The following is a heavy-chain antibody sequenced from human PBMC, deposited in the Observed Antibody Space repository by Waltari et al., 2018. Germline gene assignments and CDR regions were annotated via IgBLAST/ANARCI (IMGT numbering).Heavy chain of an antibody. Sequence: QVQLQQWGAGLLKPSETLSLTCAVSGGSFSNYYWSWIRQSPGKGLEWIGEINHSGSTNVNPSLKSRVTILLDTSMNQFSLKVRSVTAADAAVYYCAGLRFNYYYYYHMDVWGNGTTVTVSS. D-gene: IGHD3-10*01. J-gene: IGHJ6*03. CDR2: INHSGST. CDR1: GGSFSNYY. CDR3: AGLRFNYYYYYHMDV. V-gene: IGHV4-34*01.